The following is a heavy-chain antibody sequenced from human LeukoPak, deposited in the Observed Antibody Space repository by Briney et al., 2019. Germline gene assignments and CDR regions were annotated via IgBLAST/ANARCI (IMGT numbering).Heavy chain of an antibody. V-gene: IGHV3-74*01. CDR1: GFTFSSHW. J-gene: IGHJ2*01. Sequence: HPGGSLRLSCAASGFTFSSHWMHWVRQAPGKGLVWVSRIKSDGSSTSYADSVKGRFTISRDNAKNTLYLQMNSLRAEDTAVYYCARAAFPVVAATRRAGWYFDLWGRGTLVTVSS. CDR3: ARAAFPVVAATRRAGWYFDL. CDR2: IKSDGSST. D-gene: IGHD2-15*01.